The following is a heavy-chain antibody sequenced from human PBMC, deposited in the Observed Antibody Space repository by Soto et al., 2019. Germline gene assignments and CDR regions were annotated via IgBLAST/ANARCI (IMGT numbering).Heavy chain of an antibody. CDR1: GFTFSSYA. J-gene: IGHJ4*02. V-gene: IGHV3-23*01. CDR2: ISGSGGST. D-gene: IGHD3-3*01. CDR3: AKDLITIFGVVIPLGGY. Sequence: EVQLLESGGGLVQPGGSLRLSCAASGFTFSSYAMSWVRQAPGKGLEWVSAISGSGGSTYYADSVKGRFTISRDNSKNTLYLQMNSLRADDTAVYYCAKDLITIFGVVIPLGGYWGQGTLVTVSS.